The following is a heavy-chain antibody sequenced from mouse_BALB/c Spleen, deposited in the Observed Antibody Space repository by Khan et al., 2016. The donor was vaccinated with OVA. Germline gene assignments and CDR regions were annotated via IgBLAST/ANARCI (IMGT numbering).Heavy chain of an antibody. V-gene: IGHV9-3*02. CDR1: GYTFTNYG. CDR3: ASGVLRS. Sequence: LVESGPELKKPGETVKISCKASGYTFTNYGMNWVKQAPGKGLKWMGWINTNTGEPTHAEEFKGWFAFSLETSASTAYLQINNLKNEDTATYFCASGVLRSWGQEPLVTVSA. CDR2: INTNTGEP. D-gene: IGHD1-1*01. J-gene: IGHJ3*01.